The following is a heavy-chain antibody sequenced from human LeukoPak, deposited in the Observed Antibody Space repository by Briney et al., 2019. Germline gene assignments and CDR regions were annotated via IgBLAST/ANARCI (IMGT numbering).Heavy chain of an antibody. Sequence: PGGSLRLSCAASGFTFSSHRMTWVRQAPGKGLEWVANIKKDGSEKYYVDSVKGRFTISRDNAKTSLYLQMNSLRVEDTAVYYCAKGGFGELLYYFDYWGQGTLVTVSS. J-gene: IGHJ4*02. V-gene: IGHV3-7*01. D-gene: IGHD3-10*01. CDR3: AKGGFGELLYYFDY. CDR2: IKKDGSEK. CDR1: GFTFSSHR.